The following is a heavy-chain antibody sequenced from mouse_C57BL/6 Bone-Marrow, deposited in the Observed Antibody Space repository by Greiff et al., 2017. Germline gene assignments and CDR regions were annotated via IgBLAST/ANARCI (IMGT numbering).Heavy chain of an antibody. CDR3: AREGGTYYSNYWYYFDY. V-gene: IGHV1-81*01. J-gene: IGHJ2*01. D-gene: IGHD2-5*01. CDR1: GYTFTSYG. Sequence: QVQLKESGAELARPGASVKLSCKASGYTFTSYGISWVKQRTGQGLEWIGEIYPRSGNTYYNEKFKGKATLTADKSSSTAYMELRSLTSEDSAVYFCAREGGTYYSNYWYYFDYWGQGTTLTVSS. CDR2: IYPRSGNT.